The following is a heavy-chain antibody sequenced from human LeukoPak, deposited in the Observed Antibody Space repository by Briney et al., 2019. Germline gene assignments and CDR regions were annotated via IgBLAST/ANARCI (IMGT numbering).Heavy chain of an antibody. D-gene: IGHD4-11*01. Sequence: GESLKISCKASQYNFTNYWIAWLRQMPGKGLEWMGIIYPGDSDTRHSPSFQGQVTMSAAKSISTAYLQWSSLQASDTAIYYCAKVMTTVIYYFDYWGQGTLVTVSS. CDR2: IYPGDSDT. J-gene: IGHJ4*02. CDR1: QYNFTNYW. CDR3: AKVMTTVIYYFDY. V-gene: IGHV5-51*01.